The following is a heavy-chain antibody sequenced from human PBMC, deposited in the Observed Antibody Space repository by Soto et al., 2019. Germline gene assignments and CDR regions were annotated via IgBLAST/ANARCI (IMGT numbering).Heavy chain of an antibody. CDR3: ARDLAVGGKAGFDY. Sequence: QVHLVQSGAEVKKPGSSVKVSCKTSGGTFSSYTISWVRQAPGQGLEWMGRIIPMPGIANYAQKFQGRVTITADTSTRTVYMELSSLRSEDTAVFYCARDLAVGGKAGFDYWGQGTLVTVPS. V-gene: IGHV1-69*08. J-gene: IGHJ4*02. CDR2: IIPMPGIA. D-gene: IGHD6-19*01. CDR1: GGTFSSYT.